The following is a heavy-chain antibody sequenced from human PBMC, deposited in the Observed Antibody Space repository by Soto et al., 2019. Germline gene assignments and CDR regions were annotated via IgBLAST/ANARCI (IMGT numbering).Heavy chain of an antibody. V-gene: IGHV3-48*02. CDR3: TRDLYCTDGVCSYYDYGMDV. CDR1: GFTFRSYS. D-gene: IGHD2-8*01. J-gene: IGHJ6*02. CDR2: ISSSSSGATI. Sequence: QPGGSLRLSCAASGFTFRSYSMNWVRQAPGKVLEWIAFISSSSSGATIYYADSVKGRFTISRDNARKSVYLQMNRLRDEDTAIYYCTRDLYCTDGVCSYYDYGMDVWGQGTTVTVSS.